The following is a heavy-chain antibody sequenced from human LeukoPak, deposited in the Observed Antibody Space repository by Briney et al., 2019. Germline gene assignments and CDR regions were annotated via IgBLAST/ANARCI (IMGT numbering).Heavy chain of an antibody. CDR2: IYSGGST. Sequence: PGGSLRLSCAASGFTVSSNYMSWVRQAPGKGLEWVSVIYSGGSTYYADSVKGRFTISRDNAKNSLYLQMNSLRAEDTAVYYCARTFYDFWSDPTSWFDPWGQGTLVTVSS. D-gene: IGHD3-3*01. J-gene: IGHJ5*02. CDR1: GFTVSSNY. CDR3: ARTFYDFWSDPTSWFDP. V-gene: IGHV3-66*01.